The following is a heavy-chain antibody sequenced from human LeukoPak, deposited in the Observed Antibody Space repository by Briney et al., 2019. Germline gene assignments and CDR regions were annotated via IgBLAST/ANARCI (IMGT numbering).Heavy chain of an antibody. J-gene: IGHJ6*03. CDR2: IYFCGST. V-gene: IGHV4-38-2*02. D-gene: IGHD6-13*01. Sequence: SETLSLTCTVSSYSISSGYYWGWFRQPPAKRLEWIGSIYFCGSTYYNPSLKSRVTISVDTSKNQFSLKLSSVTAADTSVYYCARADYSSTWSHDYYYMDVWGKGTTVTVSS. CDR3: ARADYSSTWSHDYYYMDV. CDR1: SYSISSGYY.